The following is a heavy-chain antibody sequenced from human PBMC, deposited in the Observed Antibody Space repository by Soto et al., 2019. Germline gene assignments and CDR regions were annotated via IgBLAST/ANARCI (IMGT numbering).Heavy chain of an antibody. CDR3: AREYCSGGSCYRYYFDY. J-gene: IGHJ4*02. CDR2: IYYSGST. D-gene: IGHD2-15*01. Sequence: SETLSLTCTVSGGSISSYYWSWIRQPPGKGLEWIGYIYYSGSTNYNPSIKSRVTISVETSKNQFSLKMSSVTAADTAVYYCAREYCSGGSCYRYYFDYWGQGTLVTVS. V-gene: IGHV4-59*01. CDR1: GGSISSYY.